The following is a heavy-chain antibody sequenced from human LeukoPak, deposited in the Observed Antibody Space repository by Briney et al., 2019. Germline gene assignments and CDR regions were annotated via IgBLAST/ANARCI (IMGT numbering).Heavy chain of an antibody. CDR3: ARLLVGATDYYYYYMDV. J-gene: IGHJ6*03. D-gene: IGHD1-26*01. CDR2: ISAYNGNT. Sequence: GASVKVSCKASGYTFTSYGISWVRQAPGQGLEWMGWISAYNGNTNYAQKLQGRVTMTTDTSTSTAYMELRSLRSDDTAVYYCARLLVGATDYYYYYMDVWGKGTTVTVSS. V-gene: IGHV1-18*01. CDR1: GYTFTSYG.